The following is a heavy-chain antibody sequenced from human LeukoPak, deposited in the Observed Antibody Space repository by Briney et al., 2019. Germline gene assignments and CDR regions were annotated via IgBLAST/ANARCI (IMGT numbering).Heavy chain of an antibody. J-gene: IGHJ6*02. V-gene: IGHV1-2*02. Sequence: GASVTVSCKASGYTFTDYYIHWVRQAPGQGLEWMGWINPNSGGTNSAQKFQGRVTMTRDTSVSTAYMELSRLRSDDTAVYYCARDHCTSSGCYEYYYYGMDVWGQGTTVTVSS. D-gene: IGHD2-2*01. CDR1: GYTFTDYY. CDR2: INPNSGGT. CDR3: ARDHCTSSGCYEYYYYGMDV.